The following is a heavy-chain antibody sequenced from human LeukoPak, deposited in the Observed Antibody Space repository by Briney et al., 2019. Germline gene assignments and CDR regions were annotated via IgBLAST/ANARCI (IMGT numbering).Heavy chain of an antibody. CDR3: ARGGYRSNMDV. CDR1: GFTFSSYA. D-gene: IGHD5-24*01. J-gene: IGHJ6*03. V-gene: IGHV3-30*01. Sequence: PGRSLRLSCAASGFTFSSYAMHWVRQAPGKGLEWVAVISYDGSNKYYADSVKGRFTISRDNSKNTLYLQMNSLRAEDTAVYYCARGGYRSNMDVWGKGTTVTVSS. CDR2: ISYDGSNK.